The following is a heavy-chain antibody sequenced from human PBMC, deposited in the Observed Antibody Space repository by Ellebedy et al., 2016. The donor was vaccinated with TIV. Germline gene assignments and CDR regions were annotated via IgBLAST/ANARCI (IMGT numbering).Heavy chain of an antibody. Sequence: SQTLSLTXXVSNGSIRRDDYYWTWIRQHPGKGLEWIGYIYYDGSTYYNPSLRSRVSISVDTSHNQFSLNLRSVTAADTAVYYCARDRITMVRGVKIGGMDVWGQGTTVTVSS. CDR1: NGSIRRDDYY. CDR2: IYYDGST. V-gene: IGHV4-31*02. J-gene: IGHJ6*02. CDR3: ARDRITMVRGVKIGGMDV. D-gene: IGHD3-10*01.